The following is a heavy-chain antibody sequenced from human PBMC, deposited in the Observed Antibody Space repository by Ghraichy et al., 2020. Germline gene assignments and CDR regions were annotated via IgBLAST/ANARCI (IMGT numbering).Heavy chain of an antibody. CDR3: ARGELRRITMVRGAGFFDP. J-gene: IGHJ5*02. D-gene: IGHD3-10*01. CDR2: IYYSGST. V-gene: IGHV4-31*03. Sequence: SETLSLTCTVSGGSISSGGYYWSWIRQHPGKGLEWIGYIYYSGSTYYNPSLKSRVTISVDTSKNQFSLKLSSVTAADTAVYYCARGELRRITMVRGAGFFDPWGQGTLVTVSA. CDR1: GGSISSGGYY.